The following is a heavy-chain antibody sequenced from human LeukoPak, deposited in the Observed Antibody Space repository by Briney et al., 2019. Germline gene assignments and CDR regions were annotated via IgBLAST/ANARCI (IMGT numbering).Heavy chain of an antibody. V-gene: IGHV1-46*01. CDR2: INPSGGST. D-gene: IGHD6-13*01. CDR3: ARGEGGIGYFDY. J-gene: IGHJ4*02. CDR1: GYTFTGYY. Sequence: ASVKVSCKASGYTFTGYYMHWVRQAPGQGLEWMGIINPSGGSTSYAQKFQGRVTMTRDTSTSTVYMELSSLRSEDTAMYYCARGEGGIGYFDYWGQGTLVTVSS.